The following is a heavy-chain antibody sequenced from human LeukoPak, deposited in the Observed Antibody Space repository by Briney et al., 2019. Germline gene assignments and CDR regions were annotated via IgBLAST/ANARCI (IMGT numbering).Heavy chain of an antibody. Sequence: SVKVSCKASGGTFSSYAISWVRQAPGQGLEWMGGIIPIFGTANYAQKFQGRVTITADESTSTAYMELSSLRSEDTAVYYCARSGSYAEAFDIWGQGTMVTVSS. CDR2: IIPIFGTA. J-gene: IGHJ3*02. CDR1: GGTFSSYA. D-gene: IGHD1-26*01. V-gene: IGHV1-69*13. CDR3: ARSGSYAEAFDI.